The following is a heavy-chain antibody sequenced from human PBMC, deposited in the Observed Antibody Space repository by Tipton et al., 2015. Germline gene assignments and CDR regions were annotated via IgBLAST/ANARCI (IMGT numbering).Heavy chain of an antibody. CDR2: FYPSGSRPT. CDR1: GYRFTSYY. J-gene: IGHJ4*02. V-gene: IGHV1-46*03. CDR3: ARELGESYYFDY. Sequence: QLVQSGAEVKKPGASVRISCKASGYRFTSYYIHWVRQAPGQRTEWTVIFYPSGSRPTQYAQNFQGRVTMTRDTSTSTVYMELNSLRSEDTAVYYCARELGESYYFDYWGQGTLVTVSS. D-gene: IGHD2-21*01.